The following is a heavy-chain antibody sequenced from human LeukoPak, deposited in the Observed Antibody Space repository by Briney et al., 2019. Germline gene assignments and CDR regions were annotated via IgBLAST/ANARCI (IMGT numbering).Heavy chain of an antibody. CDR3: AKGGKWDVTPFDY. D-gene: IGHD1-26*01. CDR2: ISGGGGST. Sequence: GGSLRLSCAASGFTFSSYWMHWVRQAPGKGLEWVSTISGGGGSTYYADSVKGRFTISRDNSENTLYLQVNSLRAEDTAVYYCAKGGKWDVTPFDYWGQGTLVTVSS. J-gene: IGHJ4*02. CDR1: GFTFSSYW. V-gene: IGHV3-23*01.